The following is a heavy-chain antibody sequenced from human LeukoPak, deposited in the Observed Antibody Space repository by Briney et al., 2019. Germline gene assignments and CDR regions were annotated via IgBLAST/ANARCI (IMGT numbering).Heavy chain of an antibody. V-gene: IGHV1-69*13. CDR1: RGTFSSYA. CDR2: IIPIFGTA. D-gene: IGHD1-26*01. CDR3: ARGPGELLGGYYFDY. Sequence: ASVKASCKASRGTFSSYAISWVRQAPGQGLEWMGGIIPIFGTANYAQKFQGRVTITADESTSTAYMEVRSLRSDDTAVYYCARGPGELLGGYYFDYWGQGTLVTVSS. J-gene: IGHJ4*02.